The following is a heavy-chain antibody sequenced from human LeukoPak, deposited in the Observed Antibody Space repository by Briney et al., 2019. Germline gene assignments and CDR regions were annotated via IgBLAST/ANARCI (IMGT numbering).Heavy chain of an antibody. V-gene: IGHV4-61*05. CDR1: GGSISSSSYY. CDR2: IYYSGST. D-gene: IGHD4-17*01. Sequence: SETLSLTCTVSGGSISSSSYYWGWIRRPPGKGLEWIGHIYYSGSTNYNPSLKSRVTISVDTSKNQFSLKLSSVTAADTAVYYCARGSVTTLGDYWGQGTLVTVSS. CDR3: ARGSVTTLGDY. J-gene: IGHJ4*02.